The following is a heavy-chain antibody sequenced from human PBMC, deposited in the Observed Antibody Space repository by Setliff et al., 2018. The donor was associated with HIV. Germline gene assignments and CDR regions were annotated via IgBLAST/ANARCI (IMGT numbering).Heavy chain of an antibody. J-gene: IGHJ4*02. CDR3: ARGVKGIATTGKYYFDY. V-gene: IGHV1-2*02. Sequence: ASVKVSCKASGYTFTDYFVHWVRQAPGQGLEWMGWINPNSGATNYAQTFQGRVTMTRDTSANTAYMELSRLRSDDTAVFYCARGVKGIATTGKYYFDYWGQGTLVTVSS. CDR2: INPNSGAT. D-gene: IGHD6-13*01. CDR1: GYTFTDYF.